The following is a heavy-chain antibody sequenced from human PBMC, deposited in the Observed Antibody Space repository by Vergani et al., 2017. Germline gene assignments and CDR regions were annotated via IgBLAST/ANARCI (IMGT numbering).Heavy chain of an antibody. J-gene: IGHJ4*02. CDR1: GFTFSSHA. CDR3: ATGLDYGDYFDY. D-gene: IGHD4-17*01. Sequence: EVQLLESGGGLVQSGGSLRLSCAASGFTFSSHAMSWVRQAPGKGLEWVSAISGSGGSTYYADSVKGRFTISRDNSKNTLYLQMNSLRAEDTAVYYCATGLDYGDYFDYWGQGTLVTVSS. CDR2: ISGSGGST. V-gene: IGHV3-23*01.